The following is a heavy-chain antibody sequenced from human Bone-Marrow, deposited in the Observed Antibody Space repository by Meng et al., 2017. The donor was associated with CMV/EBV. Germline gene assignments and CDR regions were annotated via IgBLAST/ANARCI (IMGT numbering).Heavy chain of an antibody. J-gene: IGHJ4*02. Sequence: SVKVSCKASGGTFSSYAISWVRQAPGQGLEWMGGIIPILGIANYAQKFQGRVTITADKSTSTAYMELSSLRSEDTAVYYCARCGLRSSTSCYSEFDDWGQGTLVTVSS. CDR1: GGTFSSYA. D-gene: IGHD2-2*02. CDR3: ARCGLRSSTSCYSEFDD. CDR2: IIPILGIA. V-gene: IGHV1-69*10.